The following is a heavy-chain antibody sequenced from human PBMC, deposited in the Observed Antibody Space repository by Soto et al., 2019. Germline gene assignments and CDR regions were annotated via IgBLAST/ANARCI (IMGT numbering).Heavy chain of an antibody. CDR2: ISGSGGST. V-gene: IGHV3-23*01. D-gene: IGHD1-1*01. J-gene: IGHJ6*02. Sequence: PGGSLGLACAASGLTFSSYAITCVRQSPGKGLEWVSAISGSGGSTYYADSVKGRFTISRDNSKNTLYLQMNSLRAEDTAVYYCASDGTLGRYYYGMDVWGQGTTVTVSS. CDR1: GLTFSSYA. CDR3: ASDGTLGRYYYGMDV.